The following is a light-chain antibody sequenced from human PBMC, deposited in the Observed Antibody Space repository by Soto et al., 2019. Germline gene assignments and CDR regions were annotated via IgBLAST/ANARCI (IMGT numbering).Light chain of an antibody. CDR1: QSVNIY. CDR2: DAS. CDR3: QQRSNWRVT. V-gene: IGKV3-11*01. J-gene: IGKJ4*01. Sequence: EIVLTQSPGTLSLSPGARAPLSCRASQSVNIYLAWYQQKPGQAPRLLIYDASHRATGIPARFSGSGSGTDFTLTISSLQPEDIAVYYCQQRSNWRVTFGGGTKVDI.